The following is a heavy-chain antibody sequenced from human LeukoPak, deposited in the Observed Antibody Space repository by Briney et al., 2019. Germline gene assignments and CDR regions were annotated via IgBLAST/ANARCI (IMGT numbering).Heavy chain of an antibody. D-gene: IGHD6-6*01. CDR2: INSDGSTT. Sequence: GGSLRLSCAASGLTFSSYSFHWVRQAPGKGLVSVSRINSDGSTTSYADSVKGRLTISRDNAKNTLYLQMNSLRAEDTAVYYCASEYSSSSGHFWGQGTLVTVSS. J-gene: IGHJ4*02. V-gene: IGHV3-74*01. CDR1: GLTFSSYS. CDR3: ASEYSSSSGHF.